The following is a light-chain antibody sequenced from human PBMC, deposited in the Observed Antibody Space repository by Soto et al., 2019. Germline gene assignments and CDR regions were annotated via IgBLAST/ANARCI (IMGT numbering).Light chain of an antibody. CDR3: QSYDSSLSAWV. J-gene: IGLJ3*02. CDR2: SNN. Sequence: QSVLAQPPSISGAPGQRVTISCTGSNSNIGAGYDVHWYQQLPGTVPKLLIYSNNNRPSGVPDRFSGSKSGASASLAITGLQAEDETVYYCQSYDSSLSAWVFGGGTKLTVL. CDR1: NSNIGAGYD. V-gene: IGLV1-40*01.